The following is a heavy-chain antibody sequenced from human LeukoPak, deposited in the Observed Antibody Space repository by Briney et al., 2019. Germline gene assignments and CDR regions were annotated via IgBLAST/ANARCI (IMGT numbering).Heavy chain of an antibody. CDR1: GGSINSYY. CDR3: ARGSSSWSGDFDY. J-gene: IGHJ4*02. CDR2: IYYSGST. D-gene: IGHD6-13*01. V-gene: IGHV4-59*01. Sequence: SETLSLTCTVSGGSINSYYWSWIRQPPGKGLEWIGYIYYSGSTNYNPSLKSRVTISVDTSKNQFSLKLSSVTAADTAVYYCARGSSSWSGDFDYWGQGTLVTVSS.